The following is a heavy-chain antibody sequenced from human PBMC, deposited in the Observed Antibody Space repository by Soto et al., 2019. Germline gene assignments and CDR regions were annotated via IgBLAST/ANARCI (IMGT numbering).Heavy chain of an antibody. V-gene: IGHV1-69*04. CDR1: GGTFSSYT. CDR2: IIPILGIA. J-gene: IGHJ3*02. Sequence: EASVKVSCKASGGTFSSYTISWVRQAPGQGLEWMGRIIPILGIANYAQKFQGRVTITADKSTSTAYMELSSLRSEDTAVYYCARDITIFGVPDREADAFDIWGQGTMVTVSS. CDR3: ARDITIFGVPDREADAFDI. D-gene: IGHD3-3*01.